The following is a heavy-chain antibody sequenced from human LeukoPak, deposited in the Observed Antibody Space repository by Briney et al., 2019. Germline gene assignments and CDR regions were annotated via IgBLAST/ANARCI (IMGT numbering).Heavy chain of an antibody. CDR2: IYYSGST. D-gene: IGHD1/OR15-1a*01. CDR1: GGSISSSSYY. Sequence: SETLSLTCTVSGGSISSSSYYWGWIRQPPGKGLEWIGSIYYSGSTYYNPSPKSRVTISVDTSKNQFSLKLSSVTAADTAVYYCARGGWNNDHLDYWGQGTLVTVSS. CDR3: ARGGWNNDHLDY. J-gene: IGHJ4*02. V-gene: IGHV4-39*01.